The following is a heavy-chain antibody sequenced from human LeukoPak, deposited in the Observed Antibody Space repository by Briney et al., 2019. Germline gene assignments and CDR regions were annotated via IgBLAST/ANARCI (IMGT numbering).Heavy chain of an antibody. CDR2: IRQDGGEK. V-gene: IGHV3-7*03. Sequence: GGSLRLSCAASGFMFSNSWMNWVRQAPGKGLEWLANIRQDGGEKHYVDSVKGRFTISRDNSKNSLYLQMNSLGVEDTAVDFCASGFHWGQGTLVTVSS. CDR1: GFMFSNSW. D-gene: IGHD2/OR15-2a*01. CDR3: ASGFH. J-gene: IGHJ4*02.